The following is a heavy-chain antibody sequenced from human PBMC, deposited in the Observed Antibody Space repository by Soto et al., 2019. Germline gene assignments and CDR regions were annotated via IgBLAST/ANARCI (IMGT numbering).Heavy chain of an antibody. D-gene: IGHD6-19*01. J-gene: IGHJ4*02. Sequence: HPGGSLRLSCAASGFTFSSYGMHWVRQAPGKGLEWVAVISYDGSNKYYADSVKGRFTISRDNSKNTLYLQMNSLRAEDTAVYYCAKGYSSGWYALPDYWGQGTLVTVSS. CDR2: ISYDGSNK. V-gene: IGHV3-30*18. CDR3: AKGYSSGWYALPDY. CDR1: GFTFSSYG.